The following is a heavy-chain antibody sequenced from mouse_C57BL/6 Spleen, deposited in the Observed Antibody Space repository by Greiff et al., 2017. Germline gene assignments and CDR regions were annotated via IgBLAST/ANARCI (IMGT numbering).Heavy chain of an antibody. CDR3: ARAGGLFFDY. J-gene: IGHJ2*01. Sequence: EVKLMESEGGLVQPGSSMKLSCTASGFTFSDYYMAWVRQVPEKGLEWVANINYDGSSTYYLDSLKSRFIISRDNAKNILYLQMSSLKSEDTATYYCARAGGLFFDYWGQGTTLTVSS. V-gene: IGHV5-16*01. CDR2: INYDGSST. D-gene: IGHD6-5*01. CDR1: GFTFSDYY.